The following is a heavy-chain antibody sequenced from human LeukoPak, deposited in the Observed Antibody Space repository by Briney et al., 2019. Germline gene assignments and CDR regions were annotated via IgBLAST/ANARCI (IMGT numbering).Heavy chain of an antibody. V-gene: IGHV4-61*01. CDR1: DGSINTPNYY. D-gene: IGHD6-13*01. J-gene: IGHJ3*02. CDR2: IYYSWST. Sequence: PSETLSLTCTVSDGSINTPNYYWSWIRQPPGKGLEWIGYIYYSWSTNYNPSLKSRVTISVDTSKNQFSLKLSSVTAADTAVYYCARDFGVAAAHYDAFDIWGQGTMVTVSS. CDR3: ARDFGVAAAHYDAFDI.